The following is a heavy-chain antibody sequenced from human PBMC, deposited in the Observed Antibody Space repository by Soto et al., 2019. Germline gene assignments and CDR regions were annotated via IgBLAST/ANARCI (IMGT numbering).Heavy chain of an antibody. V-gene: IGHV3-23*01. CDR2: ISGSGGST. Sequence: GGSLRLSCAASGFTFSSYAMSWVRQAPGKGLEWVSAISGSGGSTYYADSVKGRFTISRDNSKNTLYLQMNSLRAEDTAVYYCAKMVSRIAAAGPTYFDCWGQGTLVTVSS. J-gene: IGHJ4*02. CDR1: GFTFSSYA. CDR3: AKMVSRIAAAGPTYFDC. D-gene: IGHD6-13*01.